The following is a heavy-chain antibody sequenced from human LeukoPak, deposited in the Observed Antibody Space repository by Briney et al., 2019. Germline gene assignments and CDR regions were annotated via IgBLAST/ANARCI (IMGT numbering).Heavy chain of an antibody. CDR2: IYHSGST. Sequence: SETLSLTCTVSGYSISSGYYWGWIRQPPGKGLERIGSIYHSGSTYYNPSLKSRVTISVDTSKNQFSLKLSSVTAADTAVYYCARTIVPAANDAFDIWGQGTMVTVSS. J-gene: IGHJ3*02. V-gene: IGHV4-38-2*02. CDR1: GYSISSGYY. D-gene: IGHD2-2*01. CDR3: ARTIVPAANDAFDI.